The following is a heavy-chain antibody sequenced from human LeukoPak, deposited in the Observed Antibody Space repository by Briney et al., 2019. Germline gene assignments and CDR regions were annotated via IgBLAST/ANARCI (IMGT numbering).Heavy chain of an antibody. D-gene: IGHD2-2*01. V-gene: IGHV3-11*01. CDR1: GFTFSDYY. J-gene: IGHJ4*02. CDR2: ISSSGSTI. Sequence: PGGSLRLSCAASGFTFSDYYMSWIRQAPGKGLEWVSYISSSGSTIYYADSVKGRFTISRDNAKNSLYLQMNSLRAEDTAVYYCARQPKVFCSSTSCYGPFDYWGQETLVTVSS. CDR3: ARQPKVFCSSTSCYGPFDY.